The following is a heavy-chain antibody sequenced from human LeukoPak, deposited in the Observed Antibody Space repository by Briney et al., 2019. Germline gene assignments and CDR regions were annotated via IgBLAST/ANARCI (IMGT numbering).Heavy chain of an antibody. J-gene: IGHJ4*02. Sequence: GASVKVSCKVSGYTLTELSMHWVRQAPGKGLEWMGGFDPEDGETIYAQKFQGRVTMTEDTSTDTAYMELSSLRSEDTAVYYCATDTLTIFGVVIFHYWGQGTLVTVSS. V-gene: IGHV1-24*01. D-gene: IGHD3-3*01. CDR3: ATDTLTIFGVVIFHY. CDR1: GYTLTELS. CDR2: FDPEDGET.